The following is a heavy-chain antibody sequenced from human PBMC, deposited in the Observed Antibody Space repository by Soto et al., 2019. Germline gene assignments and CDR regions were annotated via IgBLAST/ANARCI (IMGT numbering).Heavy chain of an antibody. CDR1: GGSISSYY. Sequence: SETLSLTCTVSGGSISSYYWSWIRQPPGKGLEWIGYIYYSGSTNYNPSLKSRVTISVDTSKNQFSLKLSSVTAADTALFYCARASYDYVWGSYRFDYWGQGTLVTVSS. J-gene: IGHJ4*02. V-gene: IGHV4-59*01. D-gene: IGHD3-16*02. CDR3: ARASYDYVWGSYRFDY. CDR2: IYYSGST.